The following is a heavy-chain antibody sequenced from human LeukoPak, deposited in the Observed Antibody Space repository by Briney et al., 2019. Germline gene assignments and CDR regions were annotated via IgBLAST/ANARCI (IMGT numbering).Heavy chain of an antibody. CDR1: GFTFSSYS. Sequence: GGSLRLSCAASGFTFSSYSINWVRQAPGKGLVWVSRITADGSSTAYPDSVRGRFTISRDSVRNTLYLQMNSLRVEDTAVYYCARGGVPYSFDVWDPSTMVSVSS. V-gene: IGHV3-74*01. CDR2: ITADGSST. J-gene: IGHJ3*01. D-gene: IGHD2-2*01. CDR3: ARGGVPYSFDV.